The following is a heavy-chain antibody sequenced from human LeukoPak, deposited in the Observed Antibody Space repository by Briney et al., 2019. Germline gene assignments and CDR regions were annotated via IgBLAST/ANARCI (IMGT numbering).Heavy chain of an antibody. CDR3: ARDGYSGSDAL. CDR1: NDSISNYY. D-gene: IGHD5-12*01. V-gene: IGHV4-59*12. CDR2: IYYTGIT. Sequence: SETLSLTCSVSNDSISNYYWTWIRQPPGKGLEGIGYIYYTGITNYNPSLKSRVTISVDTSKNQLSLKLSSVTAADTAVYYCARDGYSGSDALWGQGILVTVSS. J-gene: IGHJ4*02.